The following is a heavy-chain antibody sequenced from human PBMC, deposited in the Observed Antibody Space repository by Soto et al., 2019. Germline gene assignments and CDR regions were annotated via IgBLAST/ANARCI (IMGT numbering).Heavy chain of an antibody. J-gene: IGHJ6*02. CDR2: ISPYNGDT. Sequence: QIQLVQSGAEVRKPGASVKVSCKASGYAFSSYGTSWVRQAPGQGLEWMGWISPYNGDTDYAQKLQGRVTMTIDTSTTTTYMELRSLISDDTAVYYCARDRRHSYGPNYGMDVWGQGTTVTVSS. CDR3: ARDRRHSYGPNYGMDV. V-gene: IGHV1-18*01. D-gene: IGHD5-18*01. CDR1: GYAFSSYG.